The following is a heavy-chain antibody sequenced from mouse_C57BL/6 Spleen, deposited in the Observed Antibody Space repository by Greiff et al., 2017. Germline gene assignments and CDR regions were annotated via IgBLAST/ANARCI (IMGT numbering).Heavy chain of an antibody. Sequence: VQLQQSGPELVKPGASVKISCKASGYTFTDYYMNWVKQSHGKSLEWIGDINPNNGGTSYNQKFKGKATLTVDKSSSTAYMELRSLTSDDSAVYYCARDYYGNFYFDYWGQGTTLTVSS. CDR1: GYTFTDYY. D-gene: IGHD2-1*01. J-gene: IGHJ2*01. CDR2: INPNNGGT. CDR3: ARDYYGNFYFDY. V-gene: IGHV1-26*01.